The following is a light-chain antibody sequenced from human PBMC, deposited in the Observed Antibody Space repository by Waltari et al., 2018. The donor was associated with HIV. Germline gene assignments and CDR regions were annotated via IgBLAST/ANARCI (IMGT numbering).Light chain of an antibody. CDR2: QDS. CDR1: TLGNRF. J-gene: IGLJ1*01. Sequence: DLSQPASVSVSPGQPAPVRCPGATLGNRFVCWYRQRPGQSPELIIYQDSRRPSGISDRFSGSTSGTKATLTIRGTQSLDEGDYYCQAWDTNTFVFGGGTRVTVL. CDR3: QAWDTNTFV. V-gene: IGLV3-1*01.